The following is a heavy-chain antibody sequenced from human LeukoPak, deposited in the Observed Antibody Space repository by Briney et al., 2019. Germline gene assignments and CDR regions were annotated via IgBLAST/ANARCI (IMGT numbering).Heavy chain of an antibody. D-gene: IGHD3-22*01. CDR3: ATGGHYYDSSGYLSYYFDY. CDR2: IYPGDSDT. CDR1: GYSFTSYW. J-gene: IGHJ4*02. V-gene: IGHV5-51*01. Sequence: GESLKISCKGSGYSFTSYWIGWVRQMPGKGLEWMGIIYPGDSDTRYSTSFQGQVTLSAYKSISTACLQWSSLKASDTAMYYCATGGHYYDSSGYLSYYFDYWGQGTLVTVSS.